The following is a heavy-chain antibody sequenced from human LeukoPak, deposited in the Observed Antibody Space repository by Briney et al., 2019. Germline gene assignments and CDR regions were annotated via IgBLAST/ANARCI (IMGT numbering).Heavy chain of an antibody. V-gene: IGHV3-30*04. CDR1: GFTFSSYA. Sequence: SGRSLRLSCAASGFTFSSYAMHWVRQAPGKVLEWVAVISYDGSNKYYADSVKGRFTISRDNSKNTLYLQMNSLRAEDTAVYYCARDAGDRWELLPLYYYYGMDVWGQGTTVTVSS. J-gene: IGHJ6*02. CDR3: ARDAGDRWELLPLYYYYGMDV. CDR2: ISYDGSNK. D-gene: IGHD1-26*01.